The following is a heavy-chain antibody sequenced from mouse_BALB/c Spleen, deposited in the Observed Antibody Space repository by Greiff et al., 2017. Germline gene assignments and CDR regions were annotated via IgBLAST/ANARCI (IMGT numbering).Heavy chain of an antibody. D-gene: IGHD2-2*01. J-gene: IGHJ2*01. V-gene: IGHV14-3*02. CDR2: IDPANGNT. CDR3: ARYGYDGFDY. Sequence: VHVKQSGAELVKPGASVKLSCTASGFNIKDTYMHWVKQRPEQGLEWIGRIDPANGNTKYDPKFQGKATITADTSSNTAYLQLSSLTSEDTAVYYCARYGYDGFDYWGQGTTLTVSS. CDR1: GFNIKDTY.